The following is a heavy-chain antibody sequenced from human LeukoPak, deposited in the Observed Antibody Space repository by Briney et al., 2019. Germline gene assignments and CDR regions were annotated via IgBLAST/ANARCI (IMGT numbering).Heavy chain of an antibody. D-gene: IGHD2-2*01. CDR2: ITSISSDI. CDR1: GFTFSSYT. J-gene: IGHJ4*02. CDR3: ARVPGEDIVVVPAATDRIAAAASDY. Sequence: PGGSLRLSCAGSGFTFSSYTMDWVRQAPGKGLEWVSFITSISSDIYYADSVKGRFTISRDNAKNSLYLQMNSLRDEDTAVYYCARVPGEDIVVVPAATDRIAAAASDYWGQGTLVTVSS. V-gene: IGHV3-21*01.